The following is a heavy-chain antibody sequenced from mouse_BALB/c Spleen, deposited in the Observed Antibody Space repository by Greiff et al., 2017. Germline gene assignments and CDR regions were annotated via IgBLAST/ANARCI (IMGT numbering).Heavy chain of an antibody. CDR2: IWGDGST. D-gene: IGHD2-1*01. CDR3: AREIYYGNWDY. Sequence: VQLQQSGPGLVAPSQSLSITCTVSGFSLTGYGVNWVRQPPGKGLEWLGMIWGDGSTDYNSALKSRLSISKDNSKSQVFLKMNSLQTDDTARYYCAREIYYGNWDYWGQGTTLTVSS. V-gene: IGHV2-6-7*01. J-gene: IGHJ2*01. CDR1: GFSLTGYG.